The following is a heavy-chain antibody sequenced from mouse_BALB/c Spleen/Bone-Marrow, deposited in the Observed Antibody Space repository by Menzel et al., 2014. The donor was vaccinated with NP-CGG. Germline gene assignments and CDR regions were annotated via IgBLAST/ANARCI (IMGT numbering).Heavy chain of an antibody. V-gene: IGHV4-1*02. CDR3: ARMHYYGYVDY. D-gene: IGHD1-2*01. J-gene: IGHJ3*01. CDR1: GFDFSRYW. CDR2: INPDSSTI. Sequence: EVKLQESGGGLVQPGGSLKLSCAASGFDFSRYWMSWVRQAPGKGLEWIGEINPDSSTINYTPSLKDKFIISRDNAKNTLYLQMSKVRSEDTALYYCARMHYYGYVDYWGQGTLVTVSA.